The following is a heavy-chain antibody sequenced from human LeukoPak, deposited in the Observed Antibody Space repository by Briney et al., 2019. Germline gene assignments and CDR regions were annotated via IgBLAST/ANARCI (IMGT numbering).Heavy chain of an antibody. D-gene: IGHD2-8*01. CDR2: ISAYNGNT. J-gene: IGHJ6*02. Sequence: ASVKVSCKASGYTFTSYGISWVRQAPGQGLEWMGWISAYNGNTNYAQKFQGRVTITADESTSTAYMELSSLRSEDTAVYYCARDNGNHGMDVWGQGTTVTVSS. CDR3: ARDNGNHGMDV. CDR1: GYTFTSYG. V-gene: IGHV1-18*01.